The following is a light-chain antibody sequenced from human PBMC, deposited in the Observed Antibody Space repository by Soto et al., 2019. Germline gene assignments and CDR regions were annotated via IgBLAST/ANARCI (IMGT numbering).Light chain of an antibody. Sequence: DIQMTQSPSTLSASVGDSVTITCRASQSIRNRLAWYQQKPGKAPKVLNYDASSLESGVPSRFSGSGSGTEFILTISSLQPDDFASYCCQHYGGMWTFGQGTKVEMK. J-gene: IGKJ1*01. CDR3: QHYGGMWT. CDR2: DAS. CDR1: QSIRNR. V-gene: IGKV1-5*01.